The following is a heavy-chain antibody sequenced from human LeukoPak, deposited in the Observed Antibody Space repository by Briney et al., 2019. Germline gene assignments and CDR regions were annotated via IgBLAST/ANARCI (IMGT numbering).Heavy chain of an antibody. CDR2: MNPNSGNT. D-gene: IGHD6-13*01. V-gene: IGHV1-8*01. CDR1: GYTFTSYD. J-gene: IGHJ3*02. CDR3: ATVPAAGNKAFDI. Sequence: ASVKVSCKASGYTFTSYDINWVRQATGQGLEWMGWMNPNSGNTGYAQKFQGRVTMTRNTSISTAYVELSSLRSEDTAVYYCATVPAAGNKAFDIWGQGTMVTVSS.